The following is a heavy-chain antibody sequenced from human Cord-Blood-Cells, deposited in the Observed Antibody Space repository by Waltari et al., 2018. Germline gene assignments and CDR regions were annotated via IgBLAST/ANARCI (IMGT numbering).Heavy chain of an antibody. D-gene: IGHD4-17*01. V-gene: IGHV3-30*04. CDR1: GFTFSSYA. Sequence: QVQLVESGGGVVQPGRSLRLSCAASGFTFSSYAMHWARQAPGKGLEWVAVISYDGSNKYYADSVKGRFTISRDNSKNTLYLQMNSLRAEDTTVYYCARDLTTVVTPYWGQGTLVTVSS. J-gene: IGHJ4*02. CDR3: ARDLTTVVTPY. CDR2: ISYDGSNK.